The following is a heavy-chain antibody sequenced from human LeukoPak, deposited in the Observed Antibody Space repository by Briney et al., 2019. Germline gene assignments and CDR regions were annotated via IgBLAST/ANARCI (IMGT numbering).Heavy chain of an antibody. CDR1: GYTFTGYY. V-gene: IGHV1-2*02. CDR2: INPNSGGT. Sequence: ASVKVSCKASGYTFTGYYMHWVRQAPGQRLEWMGWINPNSGGTNYAQKFQGRVTMTRDTSISTAYMELSRLRSDDTAVYYCARDYYGSGSYYKRSDYWGQGTLVTVSS. J-gene: IGHJ4*02. CDR3: ARDYYGSGSYYKRSDY. D-gene: IGHD3-10*01.